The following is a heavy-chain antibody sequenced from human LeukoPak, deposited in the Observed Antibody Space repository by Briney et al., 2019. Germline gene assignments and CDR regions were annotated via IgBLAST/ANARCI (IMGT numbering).Heavy chain of an antibody. CDR3: AKGTTYYYDSSENWFDP. V-gene: IGHV3-33*06. D-gene: IGHD3-22*01. J-gene: IGHJ5*02. CDR2: IWYEGRNK. Sequence: GSSLTLSCAASGFPLSSYGMHWVRQPPGKGREWVAFIWYEGRNKYYADSVKGRLTISRDNSKHTQYLLMNSVGAEDTAVYCCAKGTTYYYDSSENWFDPWGQGTLVIVSS. CDR1: GFPLSSYG.